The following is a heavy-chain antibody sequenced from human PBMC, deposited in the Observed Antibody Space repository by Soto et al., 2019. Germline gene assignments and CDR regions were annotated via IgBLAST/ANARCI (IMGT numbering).Heavy chain of an antibody. CDR2: IYYSGSI. D-gene: IGHD5-12*01. J-gene: IGHJ4*02. CDR3: ASRLVATDVIDY. V-gene: IGHV4-39*01. CDR1: GGSISSSSYY. Sequence: QLQLQESGPGLVKPSETLSLTCTVSGGSISSSSYYWGWIRQPPGKGLEWIGSIYYSGSIYYNPSLKSRVTISVDTSKNQFSLKLSSVTATDTAVYYCASRLVATDVIDYWGQGTLVTVSS.